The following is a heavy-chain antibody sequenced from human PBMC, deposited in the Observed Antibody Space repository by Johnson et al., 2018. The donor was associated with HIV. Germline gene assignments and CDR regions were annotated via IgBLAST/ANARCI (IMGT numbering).Heavy chain of an antibody. J-gene: IGHJ3*02. CDR3: ARGADSSSWHASDASDI. CDR2: IDWNGGSS. Sequence: VQLVESGGGVVRPGGSLRLSCAASGFTFDDYGMTWVRQAPGKGLEWVSGIDWNGGSSGYADSVKGRLSISRDNGKNSLYLQMNSLRAEDTALYYCARGADSSSWHASDASDIWGQGTMVTVSS. D-gene: IGHD6-13*01. CDR1: GFTFDDYG. V-gene: IGHV3-20*04.